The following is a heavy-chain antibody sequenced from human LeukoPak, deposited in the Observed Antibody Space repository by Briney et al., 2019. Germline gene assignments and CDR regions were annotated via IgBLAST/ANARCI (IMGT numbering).Heavy chain of an antibody. D-gene: IGHD5-18*01. CDR1: GFTVSSNY. CDR2: IYSGGST. J-gene: IGHJ4*02. CDR3: ARDSARGYSYGWPDY. V-gene: IGHV3-53*01. Sequence: AGGSLRLSCAASGFTVSSNYMSWVRQAPGKGLEWVSVIYSGGSTYYADSVKGRFTISRDNSKNTLYLQMNSLRAEDTAVYYCARDSARGYSYGWPDYWGQGTLVTVSS.